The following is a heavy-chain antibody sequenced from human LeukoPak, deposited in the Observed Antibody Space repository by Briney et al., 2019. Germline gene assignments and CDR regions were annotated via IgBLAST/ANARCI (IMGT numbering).Heavy chain of an antibody. CDR3: ARVGADYVWGSFRHPAEFDY. V-gene: IGHV1-18*01. Sequence: ASVKVSCKASGYTFTRYGISWVRQAPGQGLEWMGWISAYNGNTNYAQKLQGRVTMTTDTSTSTAYMELRSLRSDDTAVYYCARVGADYVWGSFRHPAEFDYWGQGTLVTVSS. CDR1: GYTFTRYG. J-gene: IGHJ4*02. D-gene: IGHD3-16*02. CDR2: ISAYNGNT.